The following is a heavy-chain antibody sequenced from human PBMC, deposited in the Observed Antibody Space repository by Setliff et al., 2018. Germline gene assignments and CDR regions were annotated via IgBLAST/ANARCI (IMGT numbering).Heavy chain of an antibody. J-gene: IGHJ6*03. D-gene: IGHD5-18*01. CDR1: GCTFSSYG. CDR3: AREGVDTRSSTDYRYYMDV. V-gene: IGHV1-69*05. CDR2: TIPIFGST. Sequence: SVKVSCKASGCTFSSYGISWVRQAPGQGLEWMGGTIPIFGSTNYAQKFQDRVTIITDESTSTAYMELRSLRTEDTAVYYCAREGVDTRSSTDYRYYMDVWGKGTTVTVSS.